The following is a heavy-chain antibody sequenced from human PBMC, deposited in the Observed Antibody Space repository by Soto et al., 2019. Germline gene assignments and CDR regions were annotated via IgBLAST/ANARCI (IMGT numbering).Heavy chain of an antibody. Sequence: GSLRLSCAASGFTFSSYGMHWVRQAPGKGLEWVAVISYDGSNKYYADSVKGRFTISRDNSKNTLYLQMNSLRAEDTAVYYCAKVYYDSSGYHLSLDYWGQGTLVTVSS. V-gene: IGHV3-30*18. J-gene: IGHJ4*02. CDR1: GFTFSSYG. CDR3: AKVYYDSSGYHLSLDY. CDR2: ISYDGSNK. D-gene: IGHD3-22*01.